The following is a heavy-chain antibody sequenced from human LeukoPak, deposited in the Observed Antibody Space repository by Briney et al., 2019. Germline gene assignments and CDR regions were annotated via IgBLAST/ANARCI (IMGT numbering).Heavy chain of an antibody. CDR2: INHSGST. D-gene: IGHD3-3*01. CDR1: GGSFSGYY. CDR3: ASVRFLEWSPGD. J-gene: IGHJ4*02. V-gene: IGHV4-34*01. Sequence: SETLSLTCAVYGGSFSGYYWRWIRQPPGKGLEWIGEINHSGSTNYNPSLKSRVTISVDTSKNQFSLKLSSVTAADTAVYYCASVRFLEWSPGDWGQGTLVTVSS.